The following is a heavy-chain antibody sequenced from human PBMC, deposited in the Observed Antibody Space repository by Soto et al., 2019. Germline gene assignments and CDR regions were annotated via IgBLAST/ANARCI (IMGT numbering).Heavy chain of an antibody. CDR1: GASMSNYY. Sequence: QVQLQESGPGLVSPSETLSLTCTVSGASMSNYYGSWIRQSPGKELEYIGYIYSTGGADYNPSLKSRVTLSGDTSSNRFSLRLSSVTVADTAIYYCARSGHSLGGVRWGQGTLVTVS. J-gene: IGHJ4*02. CDR3: ARSGHSLGGVR. V-gene: IGHV4-59*01. CDR2: IYSTGGA. D-gene: IGHD3-16*01.